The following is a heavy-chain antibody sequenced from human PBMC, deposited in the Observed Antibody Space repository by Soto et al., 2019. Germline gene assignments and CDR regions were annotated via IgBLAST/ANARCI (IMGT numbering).Heavy chain of an antibody. CDR1: GFTFSSYG. J-gene: IGHJ3*02. CDR3: ATSGLLWFGELHDAFDI. Sequence: GGSLRLSCAAPGFTFSSYGMHWVRQAPGKGLEWVAVISYDGSNKYYADSVKGRFTISRDNSKNTLYLQMNSLRAEDTAVYYCATSGLLWFGELHDAFDIWGQGTMVTVSS. CDR2: ISYDGSNK. V-gene: IGHV3-30*03. D-gene: IGHD3-10*01.